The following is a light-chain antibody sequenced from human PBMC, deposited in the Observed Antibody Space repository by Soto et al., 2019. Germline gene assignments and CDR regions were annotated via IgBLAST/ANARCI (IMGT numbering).Light chain of an antibody. V-gene: IGKV1-27*01. CDR3: QKYNSASSWT. CDR1: QDISNY. J-gene: IGKJ1*01. Sequence: MTQSPSSLSASVGDRVTITCRASQDISNYLAWFQQKPGKAPRLLIYAASTVRSGVPSRFSGSGSGTDFTLTISSLQPEDVATYYCQKYNSASSWTFGQGTKVEI. CDR2: AAS.